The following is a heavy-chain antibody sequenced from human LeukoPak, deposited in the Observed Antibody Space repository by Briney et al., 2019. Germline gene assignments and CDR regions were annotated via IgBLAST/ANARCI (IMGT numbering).Heavy chain of an antibody. J-gene: IGHJ4*02. CDR1: GYLFTHYW. D-gene: IGHD3-10*01. V-gene: IGHV5-51*01. CDR2: IYPADSDT. Sequence: GESLKISFQVSGYLFTHYWIGWVRPMPGNGLESMGIIYPADSDTTYSPSFQGQVTISADKSISTVYLQWSSLKASDTAMYYCARQSRDGSKTRGYYFDYWGQGTLVTVSS. CDR3: ARQSRDGSKTRGYYFDY.